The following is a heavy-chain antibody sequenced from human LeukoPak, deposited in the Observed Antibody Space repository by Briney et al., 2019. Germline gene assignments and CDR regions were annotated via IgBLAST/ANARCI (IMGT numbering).Heavy chain of an antibody. CDR1: GGSISSGDYY. CDR2: IYYSGST. D-gene: IGHD2-21*01. J-gene: IGHJ4*02. CDR3: ARGDWAGDFDY. Sequence: SETLSLTCTVSGGSISSGDYYWSWIRQPPGKGLEWIGYIYYSGSTYYNPSLKSRVTISVDTSKNQFSLKLSSVTAADTAVYYCARGDWAGDFDYWGQGTLVTVSS. V-gene: IGHV4-30-4*08.